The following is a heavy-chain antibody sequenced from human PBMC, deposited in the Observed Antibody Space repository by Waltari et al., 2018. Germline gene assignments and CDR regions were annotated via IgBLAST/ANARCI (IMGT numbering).Heavy chain of an antibody. V-gene: IGHV3-48*03. Sequence: EVQLVESGGDLVQPGESLRLNCETSGFPFSKYELNWIRQAPGRGLEWIAYIDKTGSRTFYSDSVSGRFTISRDDAKSSVYLQMTNLRVDDSALYYCARGIVGATGWGQGTLVTVSS. CDR2: IDKTGSRT. CDR1: GFPFSKYE. J-gene: IGHJ4*02. CDR3: ARGIVGATG. D-gene: IGHD1-26*01.